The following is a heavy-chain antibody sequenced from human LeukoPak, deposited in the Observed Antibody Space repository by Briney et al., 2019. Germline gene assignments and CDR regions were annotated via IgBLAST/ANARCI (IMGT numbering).Heavy chain of an antibody. CDR3: AKDRWTEVDAFDI. J-gene: IGHJ3*02. CDR1: GFTFSSYS. D-gene: IGHD1-1*01. V-gene: IGHV3-23*01. CDR2: ISGSGGST. Sequence: GGSLRLSCAASGFTFSSYSMNWVRQAPGKGLEWVTAISGSGGSTYYADSVKGRFTISRDNSKNTLYLQMNSLRAEDTAVYYRAKDRWTEVDAFDIWGQGTMVTVSS.